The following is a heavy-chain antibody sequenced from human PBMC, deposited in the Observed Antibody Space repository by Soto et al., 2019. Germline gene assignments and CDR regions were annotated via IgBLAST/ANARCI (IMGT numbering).Heavy chain of an antibody. CDR1: GGSFSDYS. J-gene: IGHJ4*02. CDR2: ISHSGGS. CDR3: ARGRKDYSSSWYVG. V-gene: IGHV4-34*01. D-gene: IGHD6-13*01. Sequence: PSETLSLTCAVYGGSFSDYSWSWIRQPPGEGLAWIGEISHSGGSNYNPSLKSRVTISVDTSKNQFSLKLSSVTAADTAVYYCARGRKDYSSSWYVGWGQGTLVTVSS.